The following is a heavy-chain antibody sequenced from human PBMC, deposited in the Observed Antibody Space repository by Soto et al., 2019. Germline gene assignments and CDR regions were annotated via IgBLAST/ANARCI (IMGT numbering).Heavy chain of an antibody. CDR1: GFTFSSYA. J-gene: IGHJ4*02. D-gene: IGHD6-13*01. V-gene: IGHV3-30-3*01. CDR2: VSFDGVNK. CDR3: ARDPDLIEAAGNYFDY. Sequence: GGSLRLSCAASGFTFSSYAMHWVRQAPGKGLEWVAVVSFDGVNKHYRDSVKGRFTISRDIAKNMLYLQMTSLRLEDTALYYCARDPDLIEAAGNYFDYWGQGTLVTVSS.